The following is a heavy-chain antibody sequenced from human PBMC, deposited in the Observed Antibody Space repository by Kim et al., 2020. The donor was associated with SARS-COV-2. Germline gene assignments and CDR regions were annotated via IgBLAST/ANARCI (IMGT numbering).Heavy chain of an antibody. D-gene: IGHD6-19*01. V-gene: IGHV1-3*01. CDR3: ARAAVAGSFDY. Sequence: NTRYSQKFQASVSITRDTTATTVYLELSGLRSEDTAVYYCARAAVAGSFDYWGQGTLVTVSS. CDR2: NT. J-gene: IGHJ4*02.